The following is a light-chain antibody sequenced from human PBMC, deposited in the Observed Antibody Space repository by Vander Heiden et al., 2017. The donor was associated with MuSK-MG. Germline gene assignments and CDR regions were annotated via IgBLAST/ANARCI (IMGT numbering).Light chain of an antibody. CDR3: QQHNNWPMFA. Sequence: EIVMTQSPATLSVSPGERATLSCRASQSVGSNVAWYQQKPGQAPRLLIYGASTRDTGIPARFSGSGYGTEFTLTISSRQSEDFAVYYCQQHNNWPMFAFGHGTKVDIK. CDR1: QSVGSN. CDR2: GAS. V-gene: IGKV3-15*01. J-gene: IGKJ3*01.